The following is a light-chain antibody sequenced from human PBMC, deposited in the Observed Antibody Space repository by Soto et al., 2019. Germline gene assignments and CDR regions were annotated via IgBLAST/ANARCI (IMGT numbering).Light chain of an antibody. CDR2: EVT. CDR1: TSDVGNYNY. V-gene: IGLV2-14*01. J-gene: IGLJ1*01. CDR3: KSYTSRSTYV. Sequence: QSVLTQPASVSGSPGQSITISCTGATSDVGNYNYVSWYQHHPGKAPKLMIYEVTNRPSGVSNRFSGSKSGNTASLTISGLQAEDEADYYCKSYTSRSTYVFGTGTKVTAL.